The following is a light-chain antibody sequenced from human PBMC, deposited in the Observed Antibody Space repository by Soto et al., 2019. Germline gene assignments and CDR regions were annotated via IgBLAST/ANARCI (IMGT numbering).Light chain of an antibody. CDR2: YIS. Sequence: EIGMTQSPATRSGSACETSSLAGRASQSAGNFLAWHQPNPAQAPTLLIYYISTRATGIPARFSGSGSGTEFTLTINSLQSEDSAVYYCQQHNQWPITFGQGTRLEIK. J-gene: IGKJ5*01. V-gene: IGKV3D-15*01. CDR1: QSAGNF. CDR3: QQHNQWPIT.